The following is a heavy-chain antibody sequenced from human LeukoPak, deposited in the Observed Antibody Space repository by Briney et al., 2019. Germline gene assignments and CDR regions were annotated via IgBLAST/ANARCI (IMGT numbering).Heavy chain of an antibody. Sequence: PGGSLRLSCAASGFTFSSYWMSWVRQAPGKGLEWVANIKPDGSDKYYVESLKGRFTISRDNAKNSLYLQMNSLRAEDTALYYCAREQQLASDYDYWGQGTLVTVSS. CDR1: GFTFSSYW. J-gene: IGHJ4*02. V-gene: IGHV3-7*01. CDR3: AREQQLASDYDY. D-gene: IGHD6-13*01. CDR2: IKPDGSDK.